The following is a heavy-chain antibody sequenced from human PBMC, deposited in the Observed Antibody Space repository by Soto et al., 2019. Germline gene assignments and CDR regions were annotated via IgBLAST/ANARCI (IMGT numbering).Heavy chain of an antibody. J-gene: IGHJ4*02. D-gene: IGHD6-13*01. CDR2: IWYDGSNK. CDR3: ARGSSWYFDY. Sequence: QVQLVESGGGVVQPGRSLRLSCAASGFTFSSYGMHWVRQAPGKGLEWVAVIWYDGSNKYYADSVKGRFTISRDNSKNTLYLQMNSLRAEDTAVYYCARGSSWYFDYWGQGTLVTVSS. CDR1: GFTFSSYG. V-gene: IGHV3-33*01.